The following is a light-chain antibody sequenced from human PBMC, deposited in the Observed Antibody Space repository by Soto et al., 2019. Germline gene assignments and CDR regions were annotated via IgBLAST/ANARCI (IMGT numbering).Light chain of an antibody. CDR1: QSVSSN. CDR2: GAS. V-gene: IGKV3-15*01. Sequence: EVVLTQSPATLSLSPGERATLSCRASQSVSSNLAWYQQKPGQAPRLRIYGASTRATGIPARFSGSGSGTEFTLTISSLQSEDFAVYYCQQYNNWPRTFGQGTKVDI. J-gene: IGKJ1*01. CDR3: QQYNNWPRT.